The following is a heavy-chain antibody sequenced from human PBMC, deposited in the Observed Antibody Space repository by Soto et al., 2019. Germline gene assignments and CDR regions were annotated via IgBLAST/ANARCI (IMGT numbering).Heavy chain of an antibody. V-gene: IGHV1-46*01. D-gene: IGHD3-3*01. CDR2: INPSGGST. CDR3: ARAGGYYDFWSGKGGYYYYYGMDV. J-gene: IGHJ6*02. Sequence: GASVKVSCKASGYTFTSYYMHWVRQAPGQGLEWMGIINPSGGSTSYAQKFQGRVTMTRDTSTSTVYMELSSLRSEDTAVHYCARAGGYYDFWSGKGGYYYYYGMDVWGQGTTVTVSS. CDR1: GYTFTSYY.